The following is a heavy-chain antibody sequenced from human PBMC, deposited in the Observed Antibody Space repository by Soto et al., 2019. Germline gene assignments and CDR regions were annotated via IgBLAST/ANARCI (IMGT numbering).Heavy chain of an antibody. J-gene: IGHJ3*02. Sequence: GAAVKVSCKASENTFSTYSLHWVRQAPGQGLEWMGVINPTTTTTTDAQKFQGRVTMTRDTSTSTVFLELSSLRSGDTAVYYCARELFITSWYVRDFDRWGQGPMVTV. CDR2: INPTTTTT. CDR3: ARELFITSWYVRDFDR. CDR1: ENTFSTYS. D-gene: IGHD6-13*01. V-gene: IGHV1-46*03.